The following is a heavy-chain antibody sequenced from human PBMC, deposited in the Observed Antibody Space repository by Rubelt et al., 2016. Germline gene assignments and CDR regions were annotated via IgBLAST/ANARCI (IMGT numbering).Heavy chain of an antibody. CDR3: ARERKVRGGTNWFDP. CDR2: ISPRGRT. J-gene: IGHJ5*02. CDR1: GGSLNGYY. V-gene: IGHV4-34*01. D-gene: IGHD3-10*01. Sequence: QVQLQQWGAGLLKPSETLSLTCAVYGGSLNGYYWSWFRQAPGKGLEWIGEISPRGRTNYNPSLTSRVIMSVDTSKNQFSLKLSSVTAADTAVYYCARERKVRGGTNWFDPWGQGTLVTVSS.